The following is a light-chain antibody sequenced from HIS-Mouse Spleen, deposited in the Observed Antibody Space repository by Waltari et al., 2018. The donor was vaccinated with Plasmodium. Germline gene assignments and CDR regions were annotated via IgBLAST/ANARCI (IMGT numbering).Light chain of an antibody. CDR2: KDS. CDR3: YSTDSSGNHRV. V-gene: IGLV3-10*01. CDR1: ALPTQY. J-gene: IGLJ3*02. Sequence: SYELTQPPSVSVSPGQTARITCSGDALPTQYAYWYQQKSGQAPVLVIYKDSKRPSGLPERFSGSSSGTMATLTISGAQVEDEADYYCYSTDSSGNHRVFGGGTKLTVL.